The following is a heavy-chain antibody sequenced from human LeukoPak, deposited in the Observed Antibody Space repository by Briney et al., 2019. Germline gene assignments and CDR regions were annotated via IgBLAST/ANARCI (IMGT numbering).Heavy chain of an antibody. V-gene: IGHV1-8*02. D-gene: IGHD5-24*01. CDR3: ARRSLKMATIDY. J-gene: IGHJ4*02. CDR2: MNPNSGNT. Sequence: ASVKVSCKASGGTFSSYDINWVRQATGQGLEWMGWMNPNSGNTGYAQKFQGRVTMTRNTSISTAYMELSSLRSEDTAVYYCARRSLKMATIDYWGQGTQVTVSS. CDR1: GGTFSSYD.